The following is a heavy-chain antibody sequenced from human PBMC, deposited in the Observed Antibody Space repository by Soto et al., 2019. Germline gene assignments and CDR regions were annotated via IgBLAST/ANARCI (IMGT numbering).Heavy chain of an antibody. Sequence: QVQLVESGGGVFRPGGSLRLSCAASGFTFDSHTLHWVRQSPAKGLEWLALISYDGSLKSTADSVKGRFTISRDNGRNTLFLEMTRLKSDDTAVYFCARTYSSSWNYLDYWGQGTLVTVTS. V-gene: IGHV3-30*04. CDR1: GFTFDSHT. CDR3: ARTYSSSWNYLDY. CDR2: ISYDGSLK. D-gene: IGHD6-13*01. J-gene: IGHJ4*02.